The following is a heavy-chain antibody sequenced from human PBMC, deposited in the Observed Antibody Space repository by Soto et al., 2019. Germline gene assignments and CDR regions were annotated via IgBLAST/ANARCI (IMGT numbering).Heavy chain of an antibody. CDR3: ARHSDYYYGSDSHGASFDP. V-gene: IGHV4-39*01. D-gene: IGHD3-10*01. Sequence: QLQESGPGLVKPSETLSLTCTVSGDSFGAPFYYWGWLRQPPGRGLEWVASIYYTGHTYYRPSLKSRATISLDTSQNQLSLQLTSVSAADTAVYFCARHSDYYYGSDSHGASFDPWGQGTLVTVST. J-gene: IGHJ5*01. CDR2: IYYTGHT. CDR1: GDSFGAPFYY.